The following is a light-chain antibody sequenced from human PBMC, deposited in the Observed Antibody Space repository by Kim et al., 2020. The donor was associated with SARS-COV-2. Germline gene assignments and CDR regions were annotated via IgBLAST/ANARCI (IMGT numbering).Light chain of an antibody. CDR3: QQSSFFPLT. V-gene: IGKV1-12*01. J-gene: IGKJ4*01. Sequence: ASVGDRVPITCRASQCISNWLVWYQQKQGKAPKVLISDVSRLQSGVPSRCRGSGFGTEFTLTISSLQPDDFATYYCQQSSFFPLTFGGGTKVDIK. CDR2: DVS. CDR1: QCISNW.